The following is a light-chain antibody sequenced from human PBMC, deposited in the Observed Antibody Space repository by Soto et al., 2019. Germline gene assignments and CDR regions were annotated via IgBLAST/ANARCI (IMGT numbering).Light chain of an antibody. V-gene: IGKV1-33*01. CDR3: QQYDDLPIT. Sequence: DIALIQSPCSLSSSVGETVTITCQASQAISHYLNWYQQKPGKAVKLLIYDASNLHPGVPSRFRGSGSGTEFSFNITSLQPEDVATYYCQQYDDLPITFCQGTRRKIK. CDR1: QAISHY. J-gene: IGKJ5*01. CDR2: DAS.